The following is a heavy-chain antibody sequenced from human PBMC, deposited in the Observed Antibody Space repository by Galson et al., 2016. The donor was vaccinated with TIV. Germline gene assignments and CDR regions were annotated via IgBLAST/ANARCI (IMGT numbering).Heavy chain of an antibody. J-gene: IGHJ4*02. Sequence: SVKVSCKASGVIFRNFAITWVRQAPGQGLEWMGRITPIFGTTKYAQKSQGRVTLTADDSTSTAYMELSFLRSEDTAIYYCARVRGEFYDSSGYYDSWGQGTLVSVSS. V-gene: IGHV1-69*13. CDR1: GVIFRNFA. CDR3: ARVRGEFYDSSGYYDS. D-gene: IGHD3-22*01. CDR2: ITPIFGTT.